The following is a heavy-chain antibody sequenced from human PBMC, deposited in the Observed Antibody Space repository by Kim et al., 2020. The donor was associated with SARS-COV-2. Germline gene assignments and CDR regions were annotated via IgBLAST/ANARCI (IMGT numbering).Heavy chain of an antibody. CDR2: ISAYNGNT. J-gene: IGHJ6*02. CDR1: GYTFTSYG. V-gene: IGHV1-18*01. Sequence: ASVKVSCKASGYTFTSYGISWVRQAPGQGLEWMGWISAYNGNTNYAQKLQGRVTMTTDTSTSTAYMELRSPRSDDTAVYYCAREVVVVAATTYYYYGMDVWGQGTTVTVSS. CDR3: AREVVVVAATTYYYYGMDV. D-gene: IGHD2-15*01.